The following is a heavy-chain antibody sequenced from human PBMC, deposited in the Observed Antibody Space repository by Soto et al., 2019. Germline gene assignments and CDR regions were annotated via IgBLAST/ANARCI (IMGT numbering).Heavy chain of an antibody. D-gene: IGHD6-13*01. CDR2: IIPIFGTA. CDR3: ASGRGSSWYRGLYSSYGTDV. J-gene: IGHJ6*02. Sequence: GASVKVSCKASGGTFSSYAISWVRQAPGQGLEWMGGIIPIFGTANYAQKFQGRVTITADESTSTAYMELSSLRSEDTAVYYRASGRGSSWYRGLYSSYGTDVWGQGPTVTVSS. V-gene: IGHV1-69*13. CDR1: GGTFSSYA.